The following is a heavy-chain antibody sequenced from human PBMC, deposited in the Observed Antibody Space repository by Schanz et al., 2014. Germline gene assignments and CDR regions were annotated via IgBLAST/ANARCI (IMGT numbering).Heavy chain of an antibody. Sequence: QVQLVQSGAEVKKPGSSMKVSCKASGGTFSSFGINWVRQAPGQGLEWMGRIIPSLGLAKYEQKFQDKVTITADTSTTTAYMELSGLRSEDTAVYYCTRGGYSSGWYDRDIAHFDSWGPGALVTVSS. CDR3: TRGGYSSGWYDRDIAHFDS. J-gene: IGHJ4*02. CDR1: GGTFSSFG. D-gene: IGHD6-19*01. V-gene: IGHV1-69*04. CDR2: IIPSLGLA.